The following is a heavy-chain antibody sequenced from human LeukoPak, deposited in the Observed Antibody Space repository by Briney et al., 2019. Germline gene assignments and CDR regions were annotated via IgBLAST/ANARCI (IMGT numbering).Heavy chain of an antibody. CDR2: ISAYNGNT. Sequence: ASVTVSFKASGYTFTSYGISWVRQAPGQGLEWMGWISAYNGNTNYAQKLQGRVTITTDTSTSTAYMELRSLRSDDTAVYYCARGVAVAGSGRGYYMDVWGKGTTVTVSS. CDR1: GYTFTSYG. V-gene: IGHV1-18*01. J-gene: IGHJ6*03. CDR3: ARGVAVAGSGRGYYMDV. D-gene: IGHD6-19*01.